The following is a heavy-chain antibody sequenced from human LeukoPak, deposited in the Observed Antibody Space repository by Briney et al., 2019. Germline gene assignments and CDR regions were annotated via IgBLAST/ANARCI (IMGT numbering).Heavy chain of an antibody. V-gene: IGHV4-59*11. Sequence: SETLSLTCIVSGGSISSHYGTSVRQPPGKGLEYIGYIYYSGNTNYNPSLKSRVTISVDRSKNQFSLKLTSVTAEDTAVYYCARINSGWYFDYWGQGTLVTVSS. CDR3: ARINSGWYFDY. J-gene: IGHJ4*02. CDR2: IYYSGNT. CDR1: GGSISSHY. D-gene: IGHD6-19*01.